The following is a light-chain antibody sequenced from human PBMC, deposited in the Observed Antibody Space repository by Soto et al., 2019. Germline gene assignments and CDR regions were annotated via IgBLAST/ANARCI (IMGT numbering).Light chain of an antibody. CDR1: QSVSSY. V-gene: IGKV3-11*01. CDR3: QQRSDWPST. J-gene: IGKJ4*01. Sequence: EIVLTQSPATLSLSPGERATLSCRASQSVSSYLAWYQQKPGQAPRLLIYDASNRATGIPARFSGNGSGTDFTLTISSLVPDDFAVYYCQQRSDWPSTFGGGTKVQIK. CDR2: DAS.